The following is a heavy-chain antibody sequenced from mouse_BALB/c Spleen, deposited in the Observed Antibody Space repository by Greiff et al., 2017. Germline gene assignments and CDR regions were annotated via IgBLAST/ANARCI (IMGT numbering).Heavy chain of an antibody. CDR3: ARGHDGYLSFYAMDY. CDR1: GYTFTSYV. CDR2: INPYNDGT. Sequence: EVQLQQSGPELVKPGASVKMSCKASGYTFTSYVMHWVKQKPGQGLEWIGYINPYNDGTKYNEKFKGKATLTSDKSSSTAYMELSSLTSEDSAVYYCARGHDGYLSFYAMDYWGQGTSVTVSS. V-gene: IGHV1-14*01. D-gene: IGHD2-3*01. J-gene: IGHJ4*01.